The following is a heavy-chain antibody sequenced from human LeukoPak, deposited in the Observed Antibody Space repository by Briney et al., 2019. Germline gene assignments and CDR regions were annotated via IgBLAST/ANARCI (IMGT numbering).Heavy chain of an antibody. J-gene: IGHJ6*03. CDR3: ARSGYGAGSYTSYYYYMDV. V-gene: IGHV3-7*01. D-gene: IGHD3-10*01. CDR1: GFTSSSYW. CDR2: IKQDGSEK. Sequence: PGGSLRLSCAASGFTSSSYWMSWVRQAPGKGLEWVANIKQDGSEKYYVDSVKGRFTISRDNAKNSPYLQMNSLRAEDTAVYYCARSGYGAGSYTSYYYYMDVWGKGTTVTVSS.